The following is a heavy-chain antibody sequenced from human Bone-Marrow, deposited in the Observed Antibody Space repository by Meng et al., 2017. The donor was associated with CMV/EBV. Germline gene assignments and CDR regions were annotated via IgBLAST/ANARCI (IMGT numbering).Heavy chain of an antibody. CDR2: IWYDGSSK. CDR1: GFIFSNYG. J-gene: IGHJ4*02. CDR3: AKDTRSVGSGSYYEVNYFDY. Sequence: GESLKISCAASGFIFSNYGMHWVRQAPGKGLEWVAIIWYDGSSKYFADSVKGRFTISRDNSKNTLYLQMNTLRAEDTAVYYCAKDTRSVGSGSYYEVNYFDYWGQGNLVNVAS. D-gene: IGHD3-10*01. V-gene: IGHV3-33*06.